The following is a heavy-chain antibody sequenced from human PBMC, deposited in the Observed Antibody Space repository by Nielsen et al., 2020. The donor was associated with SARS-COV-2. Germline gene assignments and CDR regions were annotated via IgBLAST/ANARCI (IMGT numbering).Heavy chain of an antibody. J-gene: IGHJ6*02. Sequence: GESLKISCEASGFTFSSFAMNWVRQAPGKGLEWVSSISSSRTYISYADSVKGRFTISRDNAQSSLYLQMNGLRAEDTAVYYCARDLKFGSFFHGSGSHHNGMDVWGQGTTVTVSS. CDR3: ARDLKFGSFFHGSGSHHNGMDV. CDR2: ISSSRTYI. V-gene: IGHV3-21*01. CDR1: GFTFSSFA. D-gene: IGHD3-10*01.